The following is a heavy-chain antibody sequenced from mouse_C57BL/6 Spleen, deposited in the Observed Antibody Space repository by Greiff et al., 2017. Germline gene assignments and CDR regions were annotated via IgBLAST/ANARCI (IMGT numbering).Heavy chain of an antibody. CDR2: IWSGGST. J-gene: IGHJ4*01. CDR1: GFSLTSYG. D-gene: IGHD2-4*01. CDR3: AKEGYDYDPYAMDY. V-gene: IGHV2-4*01. Sequence: VKVVESGPGLVQPSQSLSITCTVSGFSLTSYGVHWVRQPPGKGLEWLGVIWSGGSTDYNAAFISRLSISKDNSKSQVFFKMNSLQADDTAIYYCAKEGYDYDPYAMDYWGQGTSVTVSS.